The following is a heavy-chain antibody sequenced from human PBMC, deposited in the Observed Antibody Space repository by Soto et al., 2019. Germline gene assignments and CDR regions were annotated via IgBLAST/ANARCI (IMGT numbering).Heavy chain of an antibody. J-gene: IGHJ3*02. V-gene: IGHV3-11*06. CDR2: ISSSSSYT. CDR3: ASHHSYDSLEDI. D-gene: IGHD3-22*01. Sequence: PGGSLRLSCAASGFTFSDYYMSWIRRAPGKGLEWVSYISSSSSYTNYADSVKGRFTISRDNAKNSLYLQMNSLRAEDTAVYYCASHHSYDSLEDIWGQGTTVTVSS. CDR1: GFTFSDYY.